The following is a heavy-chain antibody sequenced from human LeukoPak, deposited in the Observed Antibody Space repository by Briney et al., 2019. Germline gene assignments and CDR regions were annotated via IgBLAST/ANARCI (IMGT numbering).Heavy chain of an antibody. J-gene: IGHJ3*02. D-gene: IGHD2-15*01. CDR1: GFTFSIYS. Sequence: PGGSLRLSCAASGFTFSIYSMNWVRQAPGKGLEWVSSISSSSCYIYYADSVKGRFTISRDNAKNSLYLQMNSLRAEDTAVYYRAREGFCSGGSCYSGNAFDIWGQGTMVTVSS. V-gene: IGHV3-21*01. CDR2: ISSSSCYI. CDR3: AREGFCSGGSCYSGNAFDI.